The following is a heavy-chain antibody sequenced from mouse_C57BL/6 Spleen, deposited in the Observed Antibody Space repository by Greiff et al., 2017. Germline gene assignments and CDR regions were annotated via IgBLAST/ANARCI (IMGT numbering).Heavy chain of an antibody. CDR2: IRSKSNNYAT. J-gene: IGHJ4*01. CDR1: GFSFNTYA. Sequence: EVMLVESGGGLVQPKGSLKLSCAASGFSFNTYAMNWVRQAPGKGLEWVARIRSKSNNYATYYADSVKDRFTISRDDSESMLYLQMNNLKTEDTXMYYCVRHGGLGYAMDYWGQGTSVTVSS. D-gene: IGHD4-1*01. V-gene: IGHV10-1*01. CDR3: VRHGGLGYAMDY.